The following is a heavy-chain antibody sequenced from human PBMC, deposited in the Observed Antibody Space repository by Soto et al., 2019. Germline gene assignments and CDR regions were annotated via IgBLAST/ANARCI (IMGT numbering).Heavy chain of an antibody. D-gene: IGHD2-2*01. Sequence: PSETLSLTCTVSGGSISSYYWSWIRQPPGKGLEWIGYIYYSGSTNYNPSLKSRVTISVDTSKNQFSLKLSSVTAADTAVYYCARHTRGYCSSTSCPNWFDPWGQGTLVT. CDR3: ARHTRGYCSSTSCPNWFDP. CDR1: GGSISSYY. J-gene: IGHJ5*02. V-gene: IGHV4-59*01. CDR2: IYYSGST.